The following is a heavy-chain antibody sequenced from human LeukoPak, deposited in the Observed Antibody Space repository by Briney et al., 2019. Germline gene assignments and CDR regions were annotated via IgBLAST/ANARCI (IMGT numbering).Heavy chain of an antibody. V-gene: IGHV1-69*06. D-gene: IGHD3-10*01. CDR3: ARDRNPGEINIMDV. J-gene: IGHJ6*04. CDR2: IIPIFGTA. Sequence: ASVKVSCKASGGTFSSYAISWVRQAPGQGLEWMGGIIPIFGTANYAQKFQGRVTIIAHKSTSTAYMELSSLRSEDTAVYYCARDRNPGEINIMDVWGKGTTVTVSS. CDR1: GGTFSSYA.